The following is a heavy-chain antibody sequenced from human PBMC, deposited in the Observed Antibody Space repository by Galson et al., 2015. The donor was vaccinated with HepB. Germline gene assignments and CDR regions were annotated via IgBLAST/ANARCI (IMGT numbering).Heavy chain of an antibody. CDR2: INTNTGNP. V-gene: IGHV7-4-1*02. CDR3: ARRVLFGDYFSYDAFDI. D-gene: IGHD4-17*01. CDR1: GYTFTSYA. J-gene: IGHJ3*02. Sequence: SVKVSCKASGYTFTSYAMNWVRQAPGQGLEWMGWINTNTGNPTYAQGFTGRFVFSLDTSVSTAYLQISSLKAEDTAVYYCARRVLFGDYFSYDAFDIWGQGTMVTVSS.